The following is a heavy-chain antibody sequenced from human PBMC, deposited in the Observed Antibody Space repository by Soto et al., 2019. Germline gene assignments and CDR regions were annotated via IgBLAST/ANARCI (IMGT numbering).Heavy chain of an antibody. V-gene: IGHV4-34*01. CDR1: GGSFSGYY. CDR2: IDHSGYT. Sequence: PSETLSLTCAVYGGSFSGYYWNWIRQPPGKGLEWIGEIDHSGYTNYNPSLKSRVTISVDTSKNQFSLRLTSVTAADTAVYYCARVRGWFGPWGQGTLVTVSS. CDR3: ARVRGWFGP. J-gene: IGHJ5*02. D-gene: IGHD3-3*01.